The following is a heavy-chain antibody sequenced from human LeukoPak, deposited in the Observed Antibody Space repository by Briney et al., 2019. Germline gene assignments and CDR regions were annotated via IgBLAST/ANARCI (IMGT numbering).Heavy chain of an antibody. CDR1: GGSIPSYY. CDR2: VFYSGDT. D-gene: IGHD6-13*01. J-gene: IGHJ4*02. CDR3: ARGIATAGTLDF. V-gene: IGHV4-59*13. Sequence: SETLSLTCTVSGGSIPSYYWTWIRQPPGKGLEWIGYVFYSGDTNYNPSLKSRVTISVDASRNQFSLSLRSVTAADTALYYCARGIATAGTLDFWGQGTLVTVSS.